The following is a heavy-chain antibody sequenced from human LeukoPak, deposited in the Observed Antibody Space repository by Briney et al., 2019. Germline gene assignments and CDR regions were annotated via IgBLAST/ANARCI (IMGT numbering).Heavy chain of an antibody. CDR2: IYSGGST. V-gene: IGHV3-53*01. CDR3: ARGLRGFWSGYLYSN. Sequence: GGSLRLSCAASGFTVGSNYMSWVRQAPGKGLEWVSVIYSGGSTYYADSVKGRFTISRDNSKNTLYLQMNSLRAEDTAVYYCARGLRGFWSGYLYSNWGQGTLVTVSS. J-gene: IGHJ4*02. D-gene: IGHD3-3*01. CDR1: GFTVGSNY.